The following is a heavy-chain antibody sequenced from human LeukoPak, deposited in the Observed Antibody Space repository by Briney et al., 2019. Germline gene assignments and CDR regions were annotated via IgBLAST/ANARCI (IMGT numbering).Heavy chain of an antibody. Sequence: ASVKVSCKASGYTCTSYDINWVRQATGQGLEWMGWMNPNSGNTGYAQKFQGRVTMTRNTSISTAYMELSSLRSEDTAVYYCARQNYDYVWGSYRYDYWGQGTLVTVSS. D-gene: IGHD3-16*02. J-gene: IGHJ4*02. CDR1: GYTCTSYD. CDR2: MNPNSGNT. V-gene: IGHV1-8*01. CDR3: ARQNYDYVWGSYRYDY.